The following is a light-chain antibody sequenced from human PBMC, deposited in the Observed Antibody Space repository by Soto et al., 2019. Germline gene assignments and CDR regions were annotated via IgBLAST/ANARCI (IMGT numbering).Light chain of an antibody. CDR2: EVS. CDR1: SSDVGGYNY. Sequence: QSALTQPASVSGSPGQSITISCTGTSSDVGGYNYVSWYQQHPGKAPKLMIYEVSNRPSGVSSRFSGSKSGTTAPLTISGLQAEDEADYCCSSYRSSSTYVFGAGTKLTVL. V-gene: IGLV2-14*01. J-gene: IGLJ1*01. CDR3: SSYRSSSTYV.